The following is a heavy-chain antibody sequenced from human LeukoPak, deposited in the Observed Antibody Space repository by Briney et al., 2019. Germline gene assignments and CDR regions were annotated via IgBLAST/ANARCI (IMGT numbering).Heavy chain of an antibody. J-gene: IGHJ4*02. Sequence: RTGGSLRLSCAASGFTFSSYSMNWVRQAPGKGLEWVASISSSGSYIYYADSVKGRFTISRDNAKTSLYLQMNSLRAEDTAVYYCARDAHLPGIAAAGDYWGQGTLVTVSS. D-gene: IGHD6-13*01. CDR2: ISSSGSYI. CDR3: ARDAHLPGIAAAGDY. V-gene: IGHV3-21*01. CDR1: GFTFSSYS.